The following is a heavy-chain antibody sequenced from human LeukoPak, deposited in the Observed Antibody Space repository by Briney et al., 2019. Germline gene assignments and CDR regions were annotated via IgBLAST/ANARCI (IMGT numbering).Heavy chain of an antibody. V-gene: IGHV4-39*07. D-gene: IGHD3-10*01. CDR2: IYYSGST. CDR3: ARDRPGSYWYFDL. J-gene: IGHJ2*01. CDR1: GGSISSSSYY. Sequence: SETLSLTCTVSGGSISSSSYYWGWIRQPPGKGLERIGSIYYSGSTYYNPSLKSRVTISIDTSKNYFSLKLNSVIAADTAVYYCARDRPGSYWYFDLWGRGTLVTVSS.